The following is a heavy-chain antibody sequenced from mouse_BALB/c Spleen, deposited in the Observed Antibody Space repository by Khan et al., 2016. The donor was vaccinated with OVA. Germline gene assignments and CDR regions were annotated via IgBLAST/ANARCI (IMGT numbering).Heavy chain of an antibody. V-gene: IGHV3-2*02. CDR2: INYSGNT. CDR3: ARKDYYDYDPFPY. CDR1: GYSITSEYA. D-gene: IGHD2-4*01. J-gene: IGHJ3*01. Sequence: EVKLLESGPGLVKPSQSLSLTCTVTGYSITSEYAWNWIRQFPGNKLEWMGYINYSGNTRFNPSLKSRTSITRDKSKNQFFLQLNSVTTEDTATDYCARKDYYDYDPFPYWGQGTLVTVSA.